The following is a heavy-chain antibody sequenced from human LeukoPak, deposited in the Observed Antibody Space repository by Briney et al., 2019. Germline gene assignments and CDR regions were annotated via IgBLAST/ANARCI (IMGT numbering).Heavy chain of an antibody. Sequence: SGPTLVKPTQTLTLTCTFSGFSLSTSGVGVGWIRQPPGKTLEWLALIYWNDDKRYSPSLKSRLTITKDTSKNQVVLTMTNMDPVDTATYYCAHTVMRSWYSDWFDPWGQGTLVTVSS. CDR1: GFSLSTSGVG. D-gene: IGHD6-13*01. J-gene: IGHJ5*02. CDR3: AHTVMRSWYSDWFDP. CDR2: IYWNDDK. V-gene: IGHV2-5*01.